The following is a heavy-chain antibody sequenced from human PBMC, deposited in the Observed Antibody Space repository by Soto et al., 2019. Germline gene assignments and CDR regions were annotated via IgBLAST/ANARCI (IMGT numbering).Heavy chain of an antibody. CDR3: ARGGDPDY. Sequence: EVQLVESGGGLVQPGGSLRLSCVASGFRFDYYWMHWVRQAPGEGLMWVSRLQTDGSHPAYADSVKGRFTISRDNAKSTLYLQMNNLRAEDTAVYSCARGGDPDYWGQGTQVTVSS. CDR1: GFRFDYYW. J-gene: IGHJ4*02. V-gene: IGHV3-74*01. CDR2: LQTDGSHP. D-gene: IGHD2-21*02.